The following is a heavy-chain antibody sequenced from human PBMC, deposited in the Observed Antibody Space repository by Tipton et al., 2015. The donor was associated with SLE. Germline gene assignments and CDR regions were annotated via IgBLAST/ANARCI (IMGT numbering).Heavy chain of an antibody. CDR3: ARDREAIAAAGTGYFDY. V-gene: IGHV4-61*09. D-gene: IGHD6-13*01. J-gene: IGHJ4*02. Sequence: TLSLTCTVSGGSISSGSYYWSWIRQPAGKGLEWIGYIYTSGSTNYNPSLKSRVTISEDMSKNQFSLKLSSVTAADTAVYYCARDREAIAAAGTGYFDYWGQGTLVTVSS. CDR1: GGSISSGSYY. CDR2: IYTSGST.